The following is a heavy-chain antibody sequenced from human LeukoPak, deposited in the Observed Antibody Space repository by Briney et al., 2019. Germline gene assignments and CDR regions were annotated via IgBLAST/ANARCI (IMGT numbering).Heavy chain of an antibody. CDR3: AKVGSNTGYSSGWDLGAFDI. Sequence: GGSLRLSCAASGFTFSSYAMSWVRQAPGKGLEWASAISGSGGSTYYADSVKGRFTISRDNSKNTLYLQMNSLRAEDTAVYCCAKVGSNTGYSSGWDLGAFDIWGQGTMVTVSS. V-gene: IGHV3-23*01. CDR1: GFTFSSYA. CDR2: ISGSGGST. J-gene: IGHJ3*02. D-gene: IGHD6-19*01.